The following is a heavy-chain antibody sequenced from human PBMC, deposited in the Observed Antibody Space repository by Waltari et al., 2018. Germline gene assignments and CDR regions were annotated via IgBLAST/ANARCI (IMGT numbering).Heavy chain of an antibody. CDR2: ISGPALTT. J-gene: IGHJ5*02. CDR3: ARVVTPSRVVSPGLGKWFDP. D-gene: IGHD3-3*01. Sequence: EVQLLESGGGLVQPGGSLRLSCAASGFTFVTSAMTWVRQAPGKGLEWVSSISGPALTTFYADSVKGRFSISRDNSKKTLYLQINGLTADDTAVYYCARVVTPSRVVSPGLGKWFDPWGQGALVSVSS. V-gene: IGHV3-23*01. CDR1: GFTFVTSA.